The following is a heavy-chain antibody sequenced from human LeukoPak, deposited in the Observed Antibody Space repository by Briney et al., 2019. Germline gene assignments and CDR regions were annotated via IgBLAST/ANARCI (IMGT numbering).Heavy chain of an antibody. D-gene: IGHD1-1*01. CDR3: AIAQNWKAGWFDP. CDR1: GYTFTSYA. J-gene: IGHJ5*02. V-gene: IGHV1-3*01. CDR2: INAGNGNT. Sequence: GASVKFSCKASGYTFTSYAMHWVRQAPGQRLEWMGWINAGNGNTKYSQKFQGRVTITRDTSASTAYMELSSLRSEDTAVYFCAIAQNWKAGWFDPWGQGTLVTVSS.